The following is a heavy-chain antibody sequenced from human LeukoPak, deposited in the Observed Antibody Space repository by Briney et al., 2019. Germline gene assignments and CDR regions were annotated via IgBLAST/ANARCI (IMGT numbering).Heavy chain of an antibody. D-gene: IGHD3-22*01. CDR1: GFTFTNYE. CDR2: ISSSNSYT. J-gene: IGHJ1*01. Sequence: PGGSLRLSCAASGFTFTNYEMNWVRQAPGKGLEWVSYISSSNSYTNYADSVKGRFYADSVKGRFTISRDNAKNSLYLQMNSLRAEDTAVYYCASLTYYFDSSGYYPGYFQHWGQGTLVTVSS. V-gene: IGHV3-11*03. CDR3: ASLTYYFDSSGYYPGYFQH.